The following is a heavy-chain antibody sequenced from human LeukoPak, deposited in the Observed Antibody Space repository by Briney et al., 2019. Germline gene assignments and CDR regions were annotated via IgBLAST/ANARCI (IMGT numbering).Heavy chain of an antibody. CDR2: IIPILGIA. J-gene: IGHJ3*02. Sequence: SVKVSFKASGGTFTSYAISWVRQAPGQGLEWMGRIIPILGIANYAQKFQGRVTITADKSTSTAYMELSSLRSEDTAVYYCARGGAYCGGDCYGVAFDIWGQGTMVTVSS. CDR3: ARGGAYCGGDCYGVAFDI. CDR1: GGTFTSYA. V-gene: IGHV1-69*04. D-gene: IGHD2-21*02.